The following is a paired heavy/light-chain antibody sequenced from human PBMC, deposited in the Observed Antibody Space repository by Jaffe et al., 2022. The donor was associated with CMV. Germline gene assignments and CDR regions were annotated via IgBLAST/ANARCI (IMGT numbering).Heavy chain of an antibody. CDR2: IIPIFGTA. CDR3: ARCGIAVAADFLDYYYYGMDV. CDR1: GGTFSSYA. J-gene: IGHJ6*02. Sequence: QVQLVQSGAEVKKPGSSVKVSCKASGGTFSSYAISWVRQAPGQGLEWMGGIIPIFGTANYAQKFQGRVTITADESTSTAYMELSSLRSEDTAVYYCARCGIAVAADFLDYYYYGMDVWGQGTTVTVSS. V-gene: IGHV1-69*01. D-gene: IGHD6-19*01.
Light chain of an antibody. CDR3: MQALQTGIT. J-gene: IGKJ5*01. CDR2: LGS. V-gene: IGKV2-28*01. CDR1: QSLLHSNGYNY. Sequence: DIVMTQSPLSLPVTPGEPASISCRSSQSLLHSNGYNYLDWYLQKPGQSPQLLIYLGSNRASGVPDRFSGSGSGTDFTLKISRVEAEDVGVYYCMQALQTGITFGQGTRLEIK.